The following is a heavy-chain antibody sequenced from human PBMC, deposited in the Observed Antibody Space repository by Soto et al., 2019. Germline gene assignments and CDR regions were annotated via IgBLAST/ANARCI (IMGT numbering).Heavy chain of an antibody. CDR1: GFTFSSCS. CDR2: ISSNSTYR. CDR3: TTEYYDSSGQRS. D-gene: IGHD3-22*01. Sequence: GGSLRLSCAASGFTFSSCSMNWVRQAPGKGLEWVSSISSNSTYRYYADSVKGRFTISRDNAKNSLYLQMNSLRAEDTAVYYYTTEYYDSSGQRSWGQGTLVTVSS. V-gene: IGHV3-21*01. J-gene: IGHJ4*02.